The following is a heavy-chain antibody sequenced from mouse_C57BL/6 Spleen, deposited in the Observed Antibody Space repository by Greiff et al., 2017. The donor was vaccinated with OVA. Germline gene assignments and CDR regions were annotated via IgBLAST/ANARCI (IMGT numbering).Heavy chain of an antibody. V-gene: IGHV5-9-1*02. J-gene: IGHJ4*01. D-gene: IGHD1-1*01. CDR3: TRVLTTVVAPYYYAMDY. Sequence: EVKLVESGEGLVKPGGSLKLSCAASGFTFSSYAMSWVRQTPEKRLEWVAYISSGGDYIYYADTVKGRFTISRDNARNTLYLQMSSLKSEDTAMYYCTRVLTTVVAPYYYAMDYWGQGTSVTVSS. CDR1: GFTFSSYA. CDR2: ISSGGDYI.